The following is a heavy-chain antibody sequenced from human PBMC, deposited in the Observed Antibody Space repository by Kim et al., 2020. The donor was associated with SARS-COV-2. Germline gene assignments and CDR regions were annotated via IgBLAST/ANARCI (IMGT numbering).Heavy chain of an antibody. Sequence: ASVKVSCKASGYIFTTYAMHWVRQAPGQSPEWMGWISAGNDRTTYSQKFQDRFIITRDISATTVYMDLSSLRSEDTAIYYCARSPGSYPYFDYWGQGVLVSVSS. V-gene: IGHV1-3*01. CDR2: ISAGNDRT. D-gene: IGHD3-10*01. J-gene: IGHJ4*02. CDR1: GYIFTTYA. CDR3: ARSPGSYPYFDY.